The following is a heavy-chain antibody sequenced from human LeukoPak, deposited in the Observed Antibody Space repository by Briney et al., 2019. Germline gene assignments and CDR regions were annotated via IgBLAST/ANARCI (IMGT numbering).Heavy chain of an antibody. V-gene: IGHV3-74*01. CDR3: AKDDGYNTYNQYDY. J-gene: IGHJ4*02. D-gene: IGHD5-24*01. CDR1: GFTFSSYW. Sequence: GGSLRLSCAASGFTFSSYWMHWVRQAPGKGLVWVSRIKSDGSSTSYADSVKGRFTISRDNSKNTLYLQMNSLRAEDTAVYYCAKDDGYNTYNQYDYWGQGTLVTVSS. CDR2: IKSDGSST.